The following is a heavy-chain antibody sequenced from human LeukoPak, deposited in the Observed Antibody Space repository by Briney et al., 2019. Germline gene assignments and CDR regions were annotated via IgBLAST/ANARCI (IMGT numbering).Heavy chain of an antibody. CDR1: GYXFTGYY. CDR3: ARDRYGDGFAHFDY. J-gene: IGHJ4*02. CDR2: ITPSGGT. Sequence: ASVKVSCKASGYXFTGYYLHWVREAPGQGLEWMGWITPSGGTNYPQKFQGRVAITRDTSITTAYMDLSRLTSDDTAVYYCARDRYGDGFAHFDYWGQGALVTVSS. V-gene: IGHV1-2*02. D-gene: IGHD5-24*01.